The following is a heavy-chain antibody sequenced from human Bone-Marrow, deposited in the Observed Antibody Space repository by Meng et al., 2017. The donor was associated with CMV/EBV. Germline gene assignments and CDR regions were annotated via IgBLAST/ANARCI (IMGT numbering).Heavy chain of an antibody. CDR2: IIPILGIA. Sequence: SVKVSCKASGGTFSSYAISWVRQAPGRGLEWMGGIIPILGIANYAQKFQGRVTITADKSTSTAYMELSSLRSEDTAVYYCAVGGPVVTGYWGQGTLVTVSS. D-gene: IGHD4-23*01. V-gene: IGHV1-69*10. CDR1: GGTFSSYA. J-gene: IGHJ4*02. CDR3: AVGGPVVTGY.